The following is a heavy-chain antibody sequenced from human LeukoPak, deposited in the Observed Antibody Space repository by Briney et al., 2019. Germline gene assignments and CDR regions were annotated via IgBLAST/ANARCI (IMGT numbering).Heavy chain of an antibody. CDR1: GFTFSSYA. D-gene: IGHD2-15*01. Sequence: PGGSLRLSCAASGFTFSSYAMHWVRQAPGKGLEYVSGISSDGGSPFHVNSVKGRFTISRDNSKDTLYLQMGSLRAEDMAVYYCAREYCSGGRCQYYFDDWGQGTLVTVSS. V-gene: IGHV3-64*01. J-gene: IGHJ4*02. CDR3: AREYCSGGRCQYYFDD. CDR2: ISSDGGSP.